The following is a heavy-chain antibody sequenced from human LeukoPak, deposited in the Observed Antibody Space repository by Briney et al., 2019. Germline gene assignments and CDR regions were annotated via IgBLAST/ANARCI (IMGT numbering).Heavy chain of an antibody. Sequence: GGSLRLSCAASGFNFRNFAMTWVRQSPGKGLEWVSTITDGGGDTKHADSVKGRFTVSRDNAKNSLYLQFSSLRDEDTAVYYCARVGHGGYPIDYWGQGTLVTVSS. J-gene: IGHJ4*02. D-gene: IGHD4-17*01. CDR3: ARVGHGGYPIDY. CDR1: GFNFRNFA. V-gene: IGHV3-23*01. CDR2: ITDGGGDT.